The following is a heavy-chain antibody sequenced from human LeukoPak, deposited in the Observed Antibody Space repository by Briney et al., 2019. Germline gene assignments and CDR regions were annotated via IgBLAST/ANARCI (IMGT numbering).Heavy chain of an antibody. CDR2: ICHSGRT. CDR3: ARAGIGIRYYMDV. CDR1: GYSISSGYY. J-gene: IGHJ6*03. D-gene: IGHD3-10*01. Sequence: SETLSLTCAVSGYSISSGYYWGWIRQPPGKGLEWIGNICHSGRTYYNPSLRSRVTISVDTSKNQFPLKLSSVTAADTAVYYCARAGIGIRYYMDVWGKGTTVTVSS. V-gene: IGHV4-38-2*01.